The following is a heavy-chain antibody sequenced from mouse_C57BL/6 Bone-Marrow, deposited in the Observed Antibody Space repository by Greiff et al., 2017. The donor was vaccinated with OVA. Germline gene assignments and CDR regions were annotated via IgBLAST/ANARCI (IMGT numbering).Heavy chain of an antibody. Sequence: VQLQQPGAELVKPGASVKLSCKASGYTFTSYWMHWVKQRPGQGLEWIGMIHPNSGSTNYNEKFKSKATLTVDKSSSTAYMQLSSLTSEDSAVYYCASPYYYGSRYWYFDVWGTGTTVTVSS. J-gene: IGHJ1*03. D-gene: IGHD1-1*01. CDR3: ASPYYYGSRYWYFDV. CDR2: IHPNSGST. V-gene: IGHV1-64*01. CDR1: GYTFTSYW.